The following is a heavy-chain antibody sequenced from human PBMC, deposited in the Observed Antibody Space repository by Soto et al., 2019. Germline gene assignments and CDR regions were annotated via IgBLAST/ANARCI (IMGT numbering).Heavy chain of an antibody. V-gene: IGHV3-53*01. CDR3: ARLTEPERH. CDR1: GFIVSISH. D-gene: IGHD1-1*01. J-gene: IGHJ4*02. Sequence: EVQLVESGGGLTQPGGSLRLSCVVSGFIVSISHMIWVRQAPGKGLEGVSILYNHGKTNYVDSMKGRFTITRDNSKNTIYLQMNSLRVEDTTVYYCARLTEPERHWGQRALDTVSS. CDR2: LYNHGKT.